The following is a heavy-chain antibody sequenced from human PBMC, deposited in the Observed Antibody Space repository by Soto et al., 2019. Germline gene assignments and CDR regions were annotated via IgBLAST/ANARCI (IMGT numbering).Heavy chain of an antibody. V-gene: IGHV3-30*18. CDR1: GFTFSSYG. CDR3: AKGGAPYSSGWPYFVAVDY. CDR2: ISYDGSNK. D-gene: IGHD6-19*01. J-gene: IGHJ4*02. Sequence: SGGSLRLSCAASGFTFSSYGMHWVRQAPGKGLEWVAVISYDGSNKYYADSVKGRFTISRDNSKNTLYLQMNSLRAEDTAVYYCAKGGAPYSSGWPYFVAVDYWGQGTLVTV.